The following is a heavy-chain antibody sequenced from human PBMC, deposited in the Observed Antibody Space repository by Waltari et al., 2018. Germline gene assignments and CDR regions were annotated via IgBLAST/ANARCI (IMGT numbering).Heavy chain of an antibody. CDR3: ARGGTANPLNYYDSSGYYYPLDY. D-gene: IGHD3-22*01. CDR2: ISSSSSYI. Sequence: EVQLVESGGGLVKPGGSLRLSCAASGFTFSSYSMNWVRQAPGKGLEWVSSISSSSSYIYYADSVKGRFTISRDNAKNSLYLQMNSLRAEDTAVYYCARGGTANPLNYYDSSGYYYPLDYWGQGTLVTVSS. J-gene: IGHJ4*02. CDR1: GFTFSSYS. V-gene: IGHV3-21*01.